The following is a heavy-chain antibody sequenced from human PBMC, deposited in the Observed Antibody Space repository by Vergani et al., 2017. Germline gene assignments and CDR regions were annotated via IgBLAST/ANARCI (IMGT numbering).Heavy chain of an antibody. Sequence: QVQVVQSGAEVKKSGASVKVSCKTSGYTFSNYYMHWVRQAPGQGLEWMGIINPSGGHTNYAHKFQGRVTMTRDTSTSTVYMELSSLRSEDTAKYYCGRKQSPASLMDKPIDIWGQGTLVTVSS. V-gene: IGHV1-46*01. D-gene: IGHD1/OR15-1a*01. J-gene: IGHJ5*02. CDR1: GYTFSNYY. CDR3: GRKQSPASLMDKPIDI. CDR2: INPSGGHT.